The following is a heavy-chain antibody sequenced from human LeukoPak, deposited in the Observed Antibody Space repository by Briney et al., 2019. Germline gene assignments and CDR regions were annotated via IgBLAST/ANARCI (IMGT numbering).Heavy chain of an antibody. CDR3: ARDWRGSYFPDF. J-gene: IGHJ4*02. CDR1: GYTLTDYY. D-gene: IGHD1-26*01. V-gene: IGHV1-2*02. CDR2: INPNSGDT. Sequence: ASVKVSCKASGYTLTDYYMHWVRQAPGQGLEWMGWINPNSGDTNYAQKFQGRVTMTRDTSISTAYMELSRLTSDDTAIYYCARDWRGSYFPDFWGQGTLVTVSS.